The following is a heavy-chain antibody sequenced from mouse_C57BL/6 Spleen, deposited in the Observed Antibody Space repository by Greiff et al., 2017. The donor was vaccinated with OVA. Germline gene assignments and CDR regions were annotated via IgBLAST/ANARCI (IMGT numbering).Heavy chain of an antibody. CDR2: ISYDGSN. J-gene: IGHJ1*03. CDR1: GYSITSGYY. Sequence: VQLQQSGPGLVKPSQSLSLTCSVTGYSITSGYYWNWIRQFPGNKLEWMGYISYDGSNNYNPSLKNRISITRDTSKNQFFLKLNSVTTEDTATYYCARVKGVWYFDVWGTGTTVTVSS. V-gene: IGHV3-6*01. CDR3: ARVKGVWYFDV.